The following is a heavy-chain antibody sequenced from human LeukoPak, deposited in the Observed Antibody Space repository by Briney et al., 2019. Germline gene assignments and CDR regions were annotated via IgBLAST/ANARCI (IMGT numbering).Heavy chain of an antibody. D-gene: IGHD1-26*01. CDR3: ARRGSYANDAFHI. CDR2: LYTSGGT. Sequence: SETLSLTCTVSGGSISSYHWSWIRQPAGKGLEWIGRLYTSGGTNYNPSLKSRVSMSVDTSKSQFSLELNSVTAADTAVYYCARRGSYANDAFHIWGRGTMVTVSS. V-gene: IGHV4-4*07. CDR1: GGSISSYH. J-gene: IGHJ3*02.